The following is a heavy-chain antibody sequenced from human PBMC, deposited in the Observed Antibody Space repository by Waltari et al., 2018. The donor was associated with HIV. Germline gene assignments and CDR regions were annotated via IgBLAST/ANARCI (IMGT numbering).Heavy chain of an antibody. J-gene: IGHJ5*02. D-gene: IGHD2-2*01. CDR2: IYTSGST. V-gene: IGHV4-61*02. CDR3: ARTYCSSTSCYGGANWFDP. CDR1: GGSISSGSYY. Sequence: QVQLQESGPGLVKPSQTLSLTCTVSGGSISSGSYYWSWIRQPAGKGLEWIGRIYTSGSTTYNPPLKSRVTISVDTSKNQFSLKLSSVTAADTAVYYCARTYCSSTSCYGGANWFDPWGQGTLVTVSS.